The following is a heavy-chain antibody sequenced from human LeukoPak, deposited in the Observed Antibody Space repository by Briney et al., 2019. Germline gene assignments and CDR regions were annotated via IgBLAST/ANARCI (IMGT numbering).Heavy chain of an antibody. CDR3: ARGREPDYGDYGETYFDY. CDR1: GYTFTGYY. Sequence: ALVKVSCKASGYTFTGYYMHWVRQAPGQGLEWMGWINPNSGGTNYAQKFQGRVTMTRDTSISTAYMELSRLRSDDTAVYYCARGREPDYGDYGETYFDYWGQGTLVTVSS. D-gene: IGHD4-17*01. CDR2: INPNSGGT. J-gene: IGHJ4*02. V-gene: IGHV1-2*02.